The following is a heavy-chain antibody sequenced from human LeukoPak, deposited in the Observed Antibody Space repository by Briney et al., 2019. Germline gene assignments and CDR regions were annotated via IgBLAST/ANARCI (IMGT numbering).Heavy chain of an antibody. V-gene: IGHV1-18*01. CDR1: GYTFTSYG. J-gene: IGHJ3*02. CDR2: ISAYNGNT. Sequence: ASVKVSCKASGYTFTSYGISWVRQAPGQGLEWMGWISAYNGNTNYAQKLQGRVTMTTDTSTSTAYMELRSLRSDDTAVYYCARDHRARDCSSTSCYRGRAFGIWGQGTMVTVSS. CDR3: ARDHRARDCSSTSCYRGRAFGI. D-gene: IGHD2-2*02.